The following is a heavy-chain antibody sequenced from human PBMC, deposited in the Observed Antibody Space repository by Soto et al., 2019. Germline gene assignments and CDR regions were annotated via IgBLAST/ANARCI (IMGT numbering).Heavy chain of an antibody. CDR1: GGSISSYY. CDR3: ARSRYTSGWWTPPFDF. V-gene: IGHV4-59*01. D-gene: IGHD6-19*01. J-gene: IGHJ4*02. CDR2: IYYSGST. Sequence: PETLSLTCAVSGGSISSYYWSWIRQPPGKGLEWIGYIYYSGSTNYNPSLKSRVTISVDTSKNQFSLRLTSVTAADTAVYYCARSRYTSGWWTPPFDFWGQGPLVTVSS.